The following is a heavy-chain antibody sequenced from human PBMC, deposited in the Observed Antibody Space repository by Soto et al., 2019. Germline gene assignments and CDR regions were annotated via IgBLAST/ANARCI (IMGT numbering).Heavy chain of an antibody. Sequence: PGGSLRLSCAAAGFSFSNAWMNWVSPAPGKGLEWVGRIKSKTDGGTTDYAAPVKGRFTISRDDSKNTLYLQMNSLKTEDTAVYYCTTDAVLRFLEWLSPRPYYYYGMDVWGQGTTVTVSS. CDR1: GFSFSNAW. J-gene: IGHJ6*02. D-gene: IGHD3-3*01. CDR3: TTDAVLRFLEWLSPRPYYYYGMDV. CDR2: IKSKTDGGTT. V-gene: IGHV3-15*07.